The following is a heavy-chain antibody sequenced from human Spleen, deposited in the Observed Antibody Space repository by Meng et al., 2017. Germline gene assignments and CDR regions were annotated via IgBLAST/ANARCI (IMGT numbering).Heavy chain of an antibody. D-gene: IGHD3-10*01. CDR2: LGAHPGDT. CDR3: AKGTPGRSYCDY. CDR1: DYTFIGYG. V-gene: IGHV1-18*01. Sequence: QIQLLQSGPEMQQPGASLKVSCKASDYTFIGYGVCWWRQDPGQGLEWMAWLGAHPGDTSFAPKFLGRVTVTADTATATAYMELRSLRSDDTAVYYCAKGTPGRSYCDYWGLGTLVTVSS. J-gene: IGHJ4*02.